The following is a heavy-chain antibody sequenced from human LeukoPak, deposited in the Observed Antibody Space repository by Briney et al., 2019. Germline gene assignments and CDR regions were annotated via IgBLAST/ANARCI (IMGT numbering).Heavy chain of an antibody. CDR1: GYTFTGYY. Sequence: ASVKVSCKASGYTFTGYYMHWVRQAPGQELEWMGWINPNSGGTNYAQKFQGRVTMTRDTSISTAYMELSRLRSDDTAVYYCARELPGIAVAGLYNWFDPWGQGTLVTVSS. J-gene: IGHJ5*02. CDR2: INPNSGGT. CDR3: ARELPGIAVAGLYNWFDP. D-gene: IGHD6-19*01. V-gene: IGHV1-2*02.